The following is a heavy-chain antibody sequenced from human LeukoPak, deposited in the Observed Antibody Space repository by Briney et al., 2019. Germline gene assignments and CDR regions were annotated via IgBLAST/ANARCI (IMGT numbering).Heavy chain of an antibody. Sequence: GGSLRLSCAASGFTFSSYSMNWVRQAPGKGLEWVSYISSSSITIYYADSVKGQFTISRDNAKNSLYLQMNSLRADDTAVYYCASGGGVVVVATTVFDSWGQGTLVTVSS. CDR2: ISSSSITI. CDR3: ASGGGVVVVATTVFDS. CDR1: GFTFSSYS. V-gene: IGHV3-48*04. J-gene: IGHJ4*02. D-gene: IGHD2-15*01.